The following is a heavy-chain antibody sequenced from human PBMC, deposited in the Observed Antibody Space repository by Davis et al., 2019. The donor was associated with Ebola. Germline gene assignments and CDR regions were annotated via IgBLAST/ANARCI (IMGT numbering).Heavy chain of an antibody. J-gene: IGHJ6*02. CDR2: IYYSGTT. CDR1: GAPVSSRSYY. CDR3: ARHGDQLPHYPMDV. Sequence: PSETLSLTCTVSGAPVSSRSYYWGWIRQPPGKGLEWIGSIYYSGTTYYNPSLKIRVTISMDKSKNQLSLKLSSVTAADTAVYYCARHGDQLPHYPMDVWGQGTPVTVSS. D-gene: IGHD2-2*01. V-gene: IGHV4-39*01.